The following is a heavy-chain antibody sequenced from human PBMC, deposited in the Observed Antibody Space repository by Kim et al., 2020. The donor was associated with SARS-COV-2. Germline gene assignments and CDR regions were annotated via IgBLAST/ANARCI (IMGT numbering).Heavy chain of an antibody. J-gene: IGHJ4*02. Sequence: SETLSLTCTVSGGSISSSPYYWGWIRQPPGKGLEWIGSIYYSGNTYYKSSLESRVTIAVDTSRNQFSLKLSSVTAADTAVYYCARGGGAHYDWLLSQYFDYWGQGTLVTVSS. D-gene: IGHD3-9*01. CDR3: ARGGGAHYDWLLSQYFDY. CDR1: GGSISSSPYY. CDR2: IYYSGNT. V-gene: IGHV4-39*01.